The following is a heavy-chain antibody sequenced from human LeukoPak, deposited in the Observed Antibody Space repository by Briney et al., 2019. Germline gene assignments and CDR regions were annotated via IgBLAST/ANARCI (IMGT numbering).Heavy chain of an antibody. V-gene: IGHV5-51*01. CDR3: ASSLRRSSGWSTSDY. J-gene: IGHJ4*02. Sequence: GESLKILCKGSGSTFTSYWIAWVRQMPGKGLEWLGIIYPGDSTTRYSPSFQGQVTMSADKSISTAYLQWSSLKASDTAMYYCASSLRRSSGWSTSDYWGQGTIVTVSS. CDR2: IYPGDSTT. D-gene: IGHD6-19*01. CDR1: GSTFTSYW.